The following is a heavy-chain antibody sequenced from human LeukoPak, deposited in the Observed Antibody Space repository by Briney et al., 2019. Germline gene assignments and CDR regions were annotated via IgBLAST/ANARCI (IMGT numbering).Heavy chain of an antibody. CDR3: AKPVLRFLEWLSLGHAFDI. Sequence: SGGSLRLSCAASGFTFSSYAMSWVRQAPGKGLEWVSAISGSGGSTYYANSVKGRFTISRDNSKNTLYLQMNSLRAEDTAVYYCAKPVLRFLEWLSLGHAFDIWGQGTMVTVSS. CDR1: GFTFSSYA. J-gene: IGHJ3*02. D-gene: IGHD3-3*01. V-gene: IGHV3-23*01. CDR2: ISGSGGST.